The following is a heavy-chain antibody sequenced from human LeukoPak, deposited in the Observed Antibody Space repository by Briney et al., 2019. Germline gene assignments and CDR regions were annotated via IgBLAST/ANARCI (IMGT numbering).Heavy chain of an antibody. J-gene: IGHJ1*01. Sequence: GGSLRLSCTASGFTFSSSWMHWVRQAPGKGLVWVSRIHSDGSTATYADSVKGRFTISGDNAKSTLYLQMNSLRAEDTAVYYCSRDETATGKLFQHWGQGTLVTVSS. CDR3: SRDETATGKLFQH. D-gene: IGHD3-9*01. V-gene: IGHV3-74*01. CDR1: GFTFSSSW. CDR2: IHSDGSTA.